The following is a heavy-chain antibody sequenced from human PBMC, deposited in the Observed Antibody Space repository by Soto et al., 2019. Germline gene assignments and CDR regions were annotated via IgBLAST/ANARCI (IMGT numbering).Heavy chain of an antibody. D-gene: IGHD1-1*01. J-gene: IGHJ4*02. CDR3: ARGGLEHFDY. V-gene: IGHV3-74*01. Sequence: EVQLVESGGGIVQPGGSLRLSCAASGFNLGSYWMHWVRQAPGKGLVWVSRINDYGTTINYAESVESRFTISRDDAKSEVYLQMNNLRAEDTAVYYCARGGLEHFDYWGQGALVTVSS. CDR1: GFNLGSYW. CDR2: INDYGTTI.